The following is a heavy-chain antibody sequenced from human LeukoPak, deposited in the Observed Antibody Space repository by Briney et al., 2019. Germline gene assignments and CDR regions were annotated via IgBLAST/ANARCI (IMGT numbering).Heavy chain of an antibody. CDR1: GFTFSSYA. D-gene: IGHD6-13*01. CDR2: ISSNGGST. V-gene: IGHV3-64*01. CDR3: ARETLIAAAGTVFDY. Sequence: TGGSLRLSCAASGFTFSSYAMHWVRQAPGKGLEHVSAISSNGGSTYYASSVKGRFTISRDNSKNTLYLQMGSLRAEDMAVYYCARETLIAAAGTVFDYWGQGTLVTVSS. J-gene: IGHJ4*02.